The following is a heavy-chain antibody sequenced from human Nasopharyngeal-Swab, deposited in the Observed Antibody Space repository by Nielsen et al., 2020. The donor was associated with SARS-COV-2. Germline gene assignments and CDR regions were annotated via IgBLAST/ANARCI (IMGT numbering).Heavy chain of an antibody. Sequence: GESLKISCAASGFPFSTYGMSWVRQAPGKGLEWVSSISGRGDNTYYADSVKGRFTISRDNSKNTLYLHMNSLRAEDTAIYYCAKDLKGPYFFWGQGTLVTVSS. J-gene: IGHJ4*02. D-gene: IGHD2/OR15-2a*01. CDR1: GFPFSTYG. CDR2: ISGRGDNT. V-gene: IGHV3-23*01. CDR3: AKDLKGPYFF.